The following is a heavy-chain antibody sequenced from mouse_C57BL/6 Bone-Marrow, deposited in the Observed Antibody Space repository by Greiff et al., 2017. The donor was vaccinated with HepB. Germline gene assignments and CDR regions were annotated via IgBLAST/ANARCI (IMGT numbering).Heavy chain of an antibody. J-gene: IGHJ2*01. CDR3: ARFRNYYGSTYFDY. Sequence: VHLVESGPELVKPGASVKISCKASGYAFSSSWMNWVKQRPGKGLEWIGRIYPGDGDTNYNGKFKGKATLTADKSSSTAYMQLSSLTSEDSAVYFCARFRNYYGSTYFDYWGQGTTLTVSS. D-gene: IGHD1-1*01. CDR1: GYAFSSSW. V-gene: IGHV1-82*01. CDR2: IYPGDGDT.